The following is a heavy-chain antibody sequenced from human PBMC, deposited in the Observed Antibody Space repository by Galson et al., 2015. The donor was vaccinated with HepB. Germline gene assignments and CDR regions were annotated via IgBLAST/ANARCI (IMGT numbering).Heavy chain of an antibody. Sequence: QSRAEVKKPGESLKISCKGSGYSFTSYWIGWVRQMPGKGLEWMGIIYPGDSDTRYSPSFQGQVTISADKSISTTYLRWSSLKASDTAMYYCASAIVVVPAAPPATYYYYGMDVWGQGTTVTVSS. D-gene: IGHD2-2*01. CDR2: IYPGDSDT. V-gene: IGHV5-51*01. J-gene: IGHJ6*02. CDR3: ASAIVVVPAAPPATYYYYGMDV. CDR1: GYSFTSYW.